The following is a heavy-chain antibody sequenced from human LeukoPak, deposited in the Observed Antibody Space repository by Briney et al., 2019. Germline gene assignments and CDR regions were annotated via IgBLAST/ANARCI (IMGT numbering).Heavy chain of an antibody. Sequence: PGGSLRLSCAASGFTFEDYGMSWVRHAPGKGLEWVSGINWSGGSTDYADSVKGRFTISRDNAKNSLYLQMNSLRAEDTALYYCARSYGDYDGADCWGQGTLVTV. D-gene: IGHD4-17*01. V-gene: IGHV3-20*04. CDR1: GFTFEDYG. CDR3: ARSYGDYDGADC. J-gene: IGHJ4*02. CDR2: INWSGGST.